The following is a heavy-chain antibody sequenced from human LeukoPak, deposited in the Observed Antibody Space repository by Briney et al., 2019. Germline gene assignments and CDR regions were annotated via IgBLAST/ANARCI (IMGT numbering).Heavy chain of an antibody. CDR3: ARLGKSGMTTVTTRAFDI. V-gene: IGHV4-39*01. CDR1: GDSISSSSYY. CDR2: IFYSGSS. D-gene: IGHD4-17*01. Sequence: SETLSLTCTVSGDSISSSSYYWGWIRQPPGKGLEWIGSIFYSGSSYYNPSLKSRLTISVDTSKNQFSLKVTSVTAADTAVYYYARLGKSGMTTVTTRAFDIWGQGTVVTASS. J-gene: IGHJ3*02.